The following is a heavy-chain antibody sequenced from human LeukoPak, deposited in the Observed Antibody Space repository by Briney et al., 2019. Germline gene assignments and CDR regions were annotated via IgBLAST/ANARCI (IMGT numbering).Heavy chain of an antibody. J-gene: IGHJ5*02. CDR1: GYTVTSYG. D-gene: IGHD3-16*01. Sequence: ASVKVSCKASGYTVTSYGISWVRQAPGQGLEWMGWISAYNGNTNYAQKLQGRVTMTTDTSTSTAYMELRSLRSDDTAVYYCERDASLGSWFDPWGQGTLVTVSS. CDR3: ERDASLGSWFDP. V-gene: IGHV1-18*01. CDR2: ISAYNGNT.